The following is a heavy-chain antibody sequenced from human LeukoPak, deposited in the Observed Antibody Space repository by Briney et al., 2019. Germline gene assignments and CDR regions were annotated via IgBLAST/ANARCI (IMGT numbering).Heavy chain of an antibody. CDR3: ARERYSSSYYYYYYMDV. D-gene: IGHD6-13*01. Sequence: PSGTLSLTCAVSGGSISSSNWWSWVRQPPGKGLEWIGEIYHSGSTNYNPSLKSRVTISVDKSKNQFSLKLSSVTAADTAVYYCARERYSSSYYYYYYMDVWGKGTTVTVSS. CDR2: IYHSGST. CDR1: GGSISSSNW. V-gene: IGHV4-4*02. J-gene: IGHJ6*03.